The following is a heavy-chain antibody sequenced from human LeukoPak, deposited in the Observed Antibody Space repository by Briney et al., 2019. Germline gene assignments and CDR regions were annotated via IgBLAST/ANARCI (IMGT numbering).Heavy chain of an antibody. CDR2: INSDGSST. V-gene: IGHV3-74*01. CDR1: GFTFSTYW. Sequence: GGSLRLSCAASGFTFSTYWMHWVRQAPGKGLVWVSRINSDGSSTSYADSVKGRFTISRDNAKNTLYLQMNSLRVEDTAVYYCVRGGAAAGLFDYWGRGTLVTVSS. J-gene: IGHJ4*02. CDR3: VRGGAAAGLFDY. D-gene: IGHD6-13*01.